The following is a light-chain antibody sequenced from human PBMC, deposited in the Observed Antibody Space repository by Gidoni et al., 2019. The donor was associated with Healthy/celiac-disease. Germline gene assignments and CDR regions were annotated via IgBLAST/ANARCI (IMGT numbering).Light chain of an antibody. CDR2: GAS. V-gene: IGKV3-20*01. CDR1: QSVSSSY. J-gene: IGKJ3*01. Sequence: EIVLTQSPGTLSLSPGERATLSCRASQSVSSSYLAWYQQTPGQAPRLLIYGASSSATGIPDRFSGSGSGTDFTLTISRLEPEAFAVYYCQQYGSSPRFTFGPGTKVDIK. CDR3: QQYGSSPRFT.